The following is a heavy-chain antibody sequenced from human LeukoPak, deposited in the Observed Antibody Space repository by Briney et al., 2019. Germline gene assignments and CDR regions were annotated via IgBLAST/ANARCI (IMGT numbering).Heavy chain of an antibody. J-gene: IGHJ3*02. CDR2: ISGSGGST. D-gene: IGHD4-23*01. CDR3: AKDVRVTVVTHADAFDI. CDR1: GFTFSSYA. V-gene: IGHV3-23*01. Sequence: PGGSLRLSCAASGFTFSSYAMSWVRQAPGKGLEWDSAISGSGGSTYYADSVKGRFTISRDNSKNTLYLQMNSLRAEDTAVYYCAKDVRVTVVTHADAFDIWGQGTMVTVSS.